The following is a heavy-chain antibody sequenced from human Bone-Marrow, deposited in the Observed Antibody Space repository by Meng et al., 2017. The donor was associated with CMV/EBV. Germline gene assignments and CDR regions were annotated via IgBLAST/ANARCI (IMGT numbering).Heavy chain of an antibody. CDR1: GFTFNDYA. V-gene: IGHV3-30-3*01. J-gene: IGHJ4*02. D-gene: IGHD2/OR15-2a*01. CDR2: ISSDGSKK. CDR3: ARDLEYCIYTTCYGMGY. Sequence: GGSLRLSCAASGFTFNDYALHWVRQAPGKGLEWVAIISSDGSKKYYADSVKGRFSISRDNSENTLYLQMNSLRAEDTAIYYCARDLEYCIYTTCYGMGYWGQGTPVTVYS.